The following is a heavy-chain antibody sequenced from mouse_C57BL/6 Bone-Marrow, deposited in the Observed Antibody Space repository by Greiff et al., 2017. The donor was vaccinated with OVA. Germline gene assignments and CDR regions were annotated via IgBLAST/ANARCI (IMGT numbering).Heavy chain of an antibody. CDR2: ISSGSSTI. CDR1: GFTFSDYG. CDR3: ARLENYYAMDY. J-gene: IGHJ4*01. V-gene: IGHV5-17*01. Sequence: DVKLVESGGGLVKPGGSLKLSCAASGFTFSDYGMHWVRQAPEKGLEWVAYISSGSSTIYYADTVKGRFTISRDNAKNTLFLQMTSRRSEDTAMYYCARLENYYAMDYWGQGTSVTVSS.